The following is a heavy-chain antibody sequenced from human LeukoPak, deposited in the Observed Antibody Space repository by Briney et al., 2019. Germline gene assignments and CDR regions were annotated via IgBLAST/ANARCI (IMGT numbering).Heavy chain of an antibody. V-gene: IGHV3-48*03. J-gene: IGHJ6*02. Sequence: GGSLRLSCAASGFTFSIYEMNWVRQAPGKGLEWVSYISSSGRTMYYADSVKGRFTISRDNAKNSLYLQMNGLRVEDTAVYFCARPQRSGSYHNGMDVWGQGTTVTVSS. CDR3: ARPQRSGSYHNGMDV. D-gene: IGHD6-25*01. CDR2: ISSSGRTM. CDR1: GFTFSIYE.